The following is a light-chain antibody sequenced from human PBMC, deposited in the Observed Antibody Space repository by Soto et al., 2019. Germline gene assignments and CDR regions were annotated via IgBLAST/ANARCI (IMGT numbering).Light chain of an antibody. J-gene: IGLJ1*01. CDR2: DVS. CDR1: SRDVGGYSY. CDR3: CSFAGSYTLYV. V-gene: IGLV2-11*01. Sequence: HSALTQPRSVSGSPGQSVTISCTGTSRDVGGYSYVSWFQQHPGKAPKLMIYDVSKRPSGVPDRFSGSKSGNTASLTISGLQAEDEADYYCCSFAGSYTLYVFGTGTKVTVL.